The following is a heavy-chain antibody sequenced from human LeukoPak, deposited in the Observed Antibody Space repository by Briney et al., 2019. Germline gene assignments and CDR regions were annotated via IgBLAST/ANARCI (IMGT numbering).Heavy chain of an antibody. J-gene: IGHJ6*03. CDR1: GYTFTSYY. V-gene: IGHV1-46*01. CDR2: INPSGGST. CDR3: ASCVLMVYGRYYMDV. Sequence: ASVKVSYKASGYTFTSYYMHWVRQAPGQWLEWMEIINPSGGSTSYAQKFQGRVTMTRDMSTSTVYMELSSLRSEDTAVYYCASCVLMVYGRYYMDVWGKGTTVTVSS. D-gene: IGHD2-8*01.